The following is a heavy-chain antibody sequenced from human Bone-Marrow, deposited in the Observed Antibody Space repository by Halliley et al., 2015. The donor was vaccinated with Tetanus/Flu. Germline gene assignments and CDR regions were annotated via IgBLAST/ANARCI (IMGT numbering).Heavy chain of an antibody. J-gene: IGHJ4*02. V-gene: IGHV3-53*01. CDR3: ASWAGTHEYGLGSPPFDY. Sequence: FFHGGRGTSYADSVKGRFTISTDNSKNTLYLQMNSLRAEDTALYYCASWAGTHEYGLGSPPFDYWGQGTLVTVSS. D-gene: IGHD3-10*01. CDR2: FHGGRGT.